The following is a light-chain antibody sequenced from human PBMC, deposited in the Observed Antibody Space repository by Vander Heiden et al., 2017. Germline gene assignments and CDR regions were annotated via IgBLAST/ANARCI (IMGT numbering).Light chain of an antibody. CDR1: QSIGSK. J-gene: IGKJ1*01. CDR3: QQYLSGPPWT. Sequence: EIVMTQPPDTLSVSPGEGATLSCRASQSIGSKSAWYQQKPGQAPRLLIYGTSTRPTGIPARFSGRGSGTEFTLTITSLQSEDFAVYYCQQYLSGPPWTFGQGTKVEVK. V-gene: IGKV3D-15*01. CDR2: GTS.